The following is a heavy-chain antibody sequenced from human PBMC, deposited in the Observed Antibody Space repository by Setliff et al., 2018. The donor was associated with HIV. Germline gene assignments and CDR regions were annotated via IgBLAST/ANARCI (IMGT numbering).Heavy chain of an antibody. CDR1: GGSISSYY. D-gene: IGHD5-12*01. J-gene: IGHJ4*02. V-gene: IGHV4-59*12. CDR3: ARLGPSIDPRWLQYFDY. Sequence: PSETLSLTCTVSGGSISSYYWSWIRQPPGKGLEWIGEIYHTGSSNYNPSLKSRVTISVDKSKNQFSLKLNSVTAADTAVYYCARLGPSIDPRWLQYFDYWGQGTLVTVSS. CDR2: IYHTGSS.